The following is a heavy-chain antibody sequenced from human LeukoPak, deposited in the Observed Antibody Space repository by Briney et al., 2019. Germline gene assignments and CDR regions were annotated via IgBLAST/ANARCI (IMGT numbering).Heavy chain of an antibody. J-gene: IGHJ4*02. CDR3: ARVPFYDFWSGPGYFDY. CDR1: GFSVSSYY. Sequence: GGSLRLSCAASGFSVSSYYMTWVRQAPGEGLELVSVIYSGGGTYYADSGKGRFTISRDNSENTLYLQMNSLRAEDTAVYYCARVPFYDFWSGPGYFDYWGQRILVTVSP. D-gene: IGHD3-3*01. V-gene: IGHV3-66*01. CDR2: IYSGGGT.